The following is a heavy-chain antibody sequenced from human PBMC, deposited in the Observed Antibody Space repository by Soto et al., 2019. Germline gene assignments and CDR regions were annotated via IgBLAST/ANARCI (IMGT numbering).Heavy chain of an antibody. D-gene: IGHD1-26*01. CDR3: ALWSYYSNY. CDR1: GGSFSGYY. V-gene: IGHV4-34*01. Sequence: SETLSLTCAVYGGSFSGYYWSWIRQPPGKGLEWIGEINHSGSTNYNPSLKSRVTISVDTSKNQFSLKLSSVTAADTAVYYCALWSYYSNYWGQGTLVTVSS. CDR2: INHSGST. J-gene: IGHJ4*02.